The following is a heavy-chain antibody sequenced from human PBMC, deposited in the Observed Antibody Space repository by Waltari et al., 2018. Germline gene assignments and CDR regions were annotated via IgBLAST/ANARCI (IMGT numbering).Heavy chain of an antibody. J-gene: IGHJ4*02. Sequence: QVQLQESGPGLVKPSETLSLTCTVSGYSISSGYYWGWIRQPPGKGLEWNGSIYHSGRTYYNPSLKSRVTISVDTSKNQFSLKLSSVTAADTAVYYCEYGDYPYYFDYWGQGTLVTVSS. CDR3: EYGDYPYYFDY. D-gene: IGHD4-17*01. CDR2: IYHSGRT. CDR1: GYSISSGYY. V-gene: IGHV4-38-2*02.